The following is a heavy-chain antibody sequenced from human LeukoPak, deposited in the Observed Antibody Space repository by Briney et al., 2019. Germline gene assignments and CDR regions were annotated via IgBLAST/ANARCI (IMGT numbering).Heavy chain of an antibody. CDR2: INHSGTT. V-gene: IGHV4-34*01. J-gene: IGHJ4*02. Sequence: SETLSLICAVYGGSFSGYCWSWIRQPPGKGLEWIGEINHSGTTDYNPSLKSRVTISVDTSKNQFSLKLSSVTAADTAVYYCARGWITFGGVITNWGQGTLVTVSS. CDR3: ARGWITFGGVITN. CDR1: GGSFSGYC. D-gene: IGHD3-16*02.